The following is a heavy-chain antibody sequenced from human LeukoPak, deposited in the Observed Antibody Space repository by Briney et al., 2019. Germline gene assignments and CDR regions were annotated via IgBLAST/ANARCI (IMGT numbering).Heavy chain of an antibody. D-gene: IGHD3-22*01. J-gene: IGHJ4*02. CDR3: GRGGYYYDSSGPYYFDY. Sequence: PSETLSLTCTVSGGSISSYYWSWIRQPAGKGLEWIGRIYTSGSTNYNPSLKSRVTMSVDTSKNQFSLKLSSVTAADTAVYYCGRGGYYYDSSGPYYFDYWGQGTLVTVSS. CDR2: IYTSGST. CDR1: GGSISSYY. V-gene: IGHV4-4*07.